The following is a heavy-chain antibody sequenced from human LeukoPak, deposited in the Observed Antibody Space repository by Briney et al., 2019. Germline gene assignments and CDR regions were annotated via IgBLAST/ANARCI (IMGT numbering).Heavy chain of an antibody. CDR1: GFTFSSYS. CDR2: ISSSSSTI. D-gene: IGHD3-3*01. V-gene: IGHV3-48*04. Sequence: GGSLRLSCAASGFTFSSYSMNWVRQAPGKGLEWVSYISSSSSTIYYADSVKGRFTISRDNAKNSLYLQMNSLRAEDTAVYYCARGIEDRITIFGYWGQGTLVTVSS. J-gene: IGHJ4*02. CDR3: ARGIEDRITIFGY.